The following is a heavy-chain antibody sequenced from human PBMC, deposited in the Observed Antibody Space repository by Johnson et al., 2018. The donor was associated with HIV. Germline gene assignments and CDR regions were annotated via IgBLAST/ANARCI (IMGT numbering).Heavy chain of an antibody. D-gene: IGHD2-8*02. V-gene: IGHV3-30-3*01. Sequence: QVQPVESGGGLVEPGRSLRLSCAASGFTFSTYAMHSVRQAPGKGLEWVAVISYDGNTTYNADTVTGRFTISRDNPRNTLYLQMNSLRAEDTAVYYCAREDPYDYSTGPDVFDIWSQGTMVTVS. CDR2: ISYDGNTT. J-gene: IGHJ3*02. CDR3: AREDPYDYSTGPDVFDI. CDR1: GFTFSTYA.